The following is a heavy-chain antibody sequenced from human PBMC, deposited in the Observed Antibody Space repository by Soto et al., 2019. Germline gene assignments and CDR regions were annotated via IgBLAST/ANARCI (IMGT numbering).Heavy chain of an antibody. Sequence: PGGSLRLSCAPSGFTFSDYHMSWIRQAQGKGLEWVSYISSSGSTIYYADSAKGRFTISRDNAKNSLYLQMNSLRAEDTAVYYCARLGSNYYMDVWGKGTTVTVSS. CDR1: GFTFSDYH. V-gene: IGHV3-11*01. J-gene: IGHJ6*03. CDR2: ISSSGSTI. CDR3: ARLGSNYYMDV.